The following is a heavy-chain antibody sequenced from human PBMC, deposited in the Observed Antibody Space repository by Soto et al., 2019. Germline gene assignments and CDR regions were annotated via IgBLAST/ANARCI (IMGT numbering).Heavy chain of an antibody. J-gene: IGHJ3*01. D-gene: IGHD4-17*01. CDR3: AGGLSGYGDYFAFDV. CDR2: MNPNSGNT. CDR1: GYTLTNYN. V-gene: IGHV1-8*01. Sequence: ASVKVSSKASGYTLTNYNINWVRHATGQGLEWMAWMNPNSGNTGYAQKFQGRVTVTRNTSISTAYMDLSSLRSEDTAVYYCAGGLSGYGDYFAFDVWGQGTMVTVSS.